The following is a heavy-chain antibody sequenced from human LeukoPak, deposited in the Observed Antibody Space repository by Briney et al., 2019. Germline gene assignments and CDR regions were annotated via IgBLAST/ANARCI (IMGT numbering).Heavy chain of an antibody. V-gene: IGHV3-21*01. CDR2: ISTSSSYI. Sequence: SGGSLRLSCAASGFTFSSHSMNWVRQAPGKGLEWVSSISTSSSYIYYADSVKGRFTISRDNAKNSLYLQMNSLRAEDTAVYYCARGARHYYGSGSWGQGTLVTVSS. CDR1: GFTFSSHS. J-gene: IGHJ4*02. D-gene: IGHD3-10*01. CDR3: ARGARHYYGSGS.